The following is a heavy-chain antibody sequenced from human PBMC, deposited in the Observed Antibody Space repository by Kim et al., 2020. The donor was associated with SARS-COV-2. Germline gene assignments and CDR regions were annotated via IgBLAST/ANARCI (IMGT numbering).Heavy chain of an antibody. J-gene: IGHJ4*02. D-gene: IGHD7-27*01. Sequence: YADYEHSRKSRLTINPDTSKTQISLQLDSVTPEDTAVYYCARDLSLGIDYWGQGTLVTVSS. CDR2: YA. CDR3: ARDLSLGIDY. V-gene: IGHV6-1*01.